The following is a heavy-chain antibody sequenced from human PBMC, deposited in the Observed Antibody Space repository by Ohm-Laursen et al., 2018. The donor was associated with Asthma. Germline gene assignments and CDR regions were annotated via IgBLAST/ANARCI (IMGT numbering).Heavy chain of an antibody. CDR2: IYHSGST. CDR3: ARDRIAAAGVSFYYYGMDV. J-gene: IGHJ6*01. CDR1: GGSISSSNW. D-gene: IGHD6-13*01. V-gene: IGHV4-4*02. Sequence: SDTLSLTCAVSGGSISSSNWWSWVRQPPGKGLEWIGEIYHSGSTNYNPSLKSRVTISVDKSKNQFSLKLSSVTAADTAVYYCARDRIAAAGVSFYYYGMDVWGQGTTVSVSS.